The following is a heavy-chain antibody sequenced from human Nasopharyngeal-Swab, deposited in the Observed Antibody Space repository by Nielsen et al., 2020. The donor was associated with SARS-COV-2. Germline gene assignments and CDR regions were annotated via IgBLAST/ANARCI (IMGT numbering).Heavy chain of an antibody. Sequence: SETLSLTCTVSGGSISSSSYYWSWIRQPPGKGLEWIGYIYYSGSTNYNPSLKSRVTISVDTSKNQFSLKLSSVTAADTAVYYRARGYCSSTSCYAARHFDYWGQGTLVTVSS. J-gene: IGHJ4*02. CDR2: IYYSGST. CDR3: ARGYCSSTSCYAARHFDY. CDR1: GGSISSSSYY. D-gene: IGHD2-2*01. V-gene: IGHV4-61*01.